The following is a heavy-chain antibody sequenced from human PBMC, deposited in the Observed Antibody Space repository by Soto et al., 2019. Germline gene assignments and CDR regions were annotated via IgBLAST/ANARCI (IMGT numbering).Heavy chain of an antibody. CDR1: GYTFTSYW. CDR2: IYPTDSNT. CDR3: ARPFGMDV. Sequence: PGESLKISCQGSGYTFTSYWIGWVRQMPGKGLEWVAIIYPTDSNTRYSPSFRGQVTISADKSISTAYLQWSSLKASDTGIYYCARPFGMDVWGQGTTVTVSS. V-gene: IGHV5-51*01. J-gene: IGHJ6*02.